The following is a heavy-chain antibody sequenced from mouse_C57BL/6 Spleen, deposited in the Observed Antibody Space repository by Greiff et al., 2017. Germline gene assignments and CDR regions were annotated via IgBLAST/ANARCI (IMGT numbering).Heavy chain of an antibody. CDR2: IGPGSGNT. D-gene: IGHD2-4*01. CDR3: ARYKLRGEGYFDY. V-gene: IGHV1-77*01. Sequence: QVQLQQSGAELVKPGASVKISCKASGYTFTDYYINWVKQRPGQGLEWIGKIGPGSGNTYYNEKFKGKATLTADKSSSTAYMQLRSLTSEDSAVYVCARYKLRGEGYFDYWGQGTTLTAYS. CDR1: GYTFTDYY. J-gene: IGHJ2*01.